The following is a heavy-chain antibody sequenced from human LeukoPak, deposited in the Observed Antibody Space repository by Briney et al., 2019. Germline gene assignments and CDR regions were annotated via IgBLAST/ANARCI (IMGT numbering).Heavy chain of an antibody. CDR2: IILIFGTA. D-gene: IGHD3-22*01. CDR3: ARSITMIVVAFGYYYYMDV. Sequence: ASVKVSCKASGYTFTGYYMHWVRQAPGQGLEWMGGIILIFGTANYAQKFQGRVTITADKSTSTAYMELSSLRSEDTAVYYCARSITMIVVAFGYYYYMDVWGKGTTVTVSS. J-gene: IGHJ6*03. V-gene: IGHV1-69*06. CDR1: GYTFTGYY.